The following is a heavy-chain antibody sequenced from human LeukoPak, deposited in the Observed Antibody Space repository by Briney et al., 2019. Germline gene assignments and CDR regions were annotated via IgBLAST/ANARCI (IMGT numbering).Heavy chain of an antibody. J-gene: IGHJ5*02. V-gene: IGHV3-30-3*01. D-gene: IGHD3-16*01. Sequence: GRSLRLSCAASGFTFSSYAMHWVRQAPGKGLEWVAVISYDGSNKYYADSVKGRFTISRDNSKNTLYLQMNSLRAEDTAVYYCARELRRGSWFDPRGQGTLVTVSS. CDR3: ARELRRGSWFDP. CDR2: ISYDGSNK. CDR1: GFTFSSYA.